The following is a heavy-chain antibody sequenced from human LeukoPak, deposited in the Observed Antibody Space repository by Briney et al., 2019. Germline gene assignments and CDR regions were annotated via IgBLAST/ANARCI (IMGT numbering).Heavy chain of an antibody. CDR3: ARDRCSGGGCYYYYMDV. CDR2: IRDSSTDI. J-gene: IGHJ6*03. Sequence: LSLTCTVSGGSISSSSHYWRWIRQAPGKGLERVSYIRDSSTDIHYPDSVKGRFTISRDNAKKSLYLQMNSLSAEDTAVYYCARDRCSGGGCYYYYMDVWGKGTTVTISS. V-gene: IGHV3-11*01. CDR1: GGSISSSSHY. D-gene: IGHD2-15*01.